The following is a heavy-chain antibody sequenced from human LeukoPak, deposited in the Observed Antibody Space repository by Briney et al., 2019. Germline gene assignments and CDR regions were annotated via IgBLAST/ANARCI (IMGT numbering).Heavy chain of an antibody. J-gene: IGHJ6*03. V-gene: IGHV4-59*12. Sequence: SETLSLTCTVSGGSISGYYWSWIRQPPGKGLEWIGYIYYSGSTNYNPSLKSRATISVDTSKNQFSLKLSSVTAADTAVYYCARVGTVTLYYYYMDVWGKGTTVTVSS. D-gene: IGHD4-17*01. CDR3: ARVGTVTLYYYYMDV. CDR2: IYYSGST. CDR1: GGSISGYY.